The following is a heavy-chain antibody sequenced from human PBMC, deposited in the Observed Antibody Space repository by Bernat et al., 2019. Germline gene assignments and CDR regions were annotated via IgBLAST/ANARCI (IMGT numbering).Heavy chain of an antibody. CDR1: GFTFDDYT. J-gene: IGHJ4*02. CDR3: AKKGASDRYSGSYFDY. D-gene: IGHD1-26*01. Sequence: EVQLVESGGVVVQPGGSLRLSCAASGFTFDDYTMYWVRQAPGKGLEWVALISSDGGSTHYADSVKGRFTISRDNSKNSLYLQMNSLRTEDAALYYCAKKGASDRYSGSYFDYWGQGTLVTVSS. CDR2: ISSDGGST. V-gene: IGHV3-43*01.